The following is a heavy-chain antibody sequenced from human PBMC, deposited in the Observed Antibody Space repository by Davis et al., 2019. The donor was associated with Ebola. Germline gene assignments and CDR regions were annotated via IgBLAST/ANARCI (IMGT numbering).Heavy chain of an antibody. J-gene: IGHJ5*02. D-gene: IGHD5-12*01. Sequence: ASVKVSCKASGYSFTRYAMHWVRQAPGQRLEWMGWINAGNGNTKYSQKFQGRVTMTTDTSTSTAYMELRSLRSDDTAVYYCARAIVAGNWFDPWGQGTLVTVSS. CDR2: INAGNGNT. V-gene: IGHV1-3*01. CDR3: ARAIVAGNWFDP. CDR1: GYSFTRYA.